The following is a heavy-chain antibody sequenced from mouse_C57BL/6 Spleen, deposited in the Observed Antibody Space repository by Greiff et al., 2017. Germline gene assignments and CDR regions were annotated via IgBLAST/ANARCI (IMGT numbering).Heavy chain of an antibody. V-gene: IGHV1-42*01. CDR3: ARTDGSVFAY. J-gene: IGHJ3*01. CDR1: GYSFTGYY. Sequence: VQLQQSGPELVKPGASVKISCKASGYSFTGYYMNWVKQSPEKSLEWIGEINPSTGGTTYNQKFKAKATLTVDKSSSTAYMQLKSLTSEDSAVYYCARTDGSVFAYWGQGTLVTVSA. CDR2: INPSTGGT. D-gene: IGHD2-3*01.